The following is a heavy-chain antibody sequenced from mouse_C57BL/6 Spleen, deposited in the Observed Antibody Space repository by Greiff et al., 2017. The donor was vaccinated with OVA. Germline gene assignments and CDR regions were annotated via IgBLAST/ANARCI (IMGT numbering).Heavy chain of an antibody. D-gene: IGHD1-1*01. Sequence: EVKLVESGPGLVKPSQSLSLTCSVTGYSITSGYYWNWIRQFPGNKLEWMGYISYDGSNNYNPSLKNRISITRDTSKNQFFLKLNSVTTEDTATYYCARDRDYGSSDGAMDYWGQGTSVTVSS. V-gene: IGHV3-6*01. CDR3: ARDRDYGSSDGAMDY. J-gene: IGHJ4*01. CDR1: GYSITSGYY. CDR2: ISYDGSN.